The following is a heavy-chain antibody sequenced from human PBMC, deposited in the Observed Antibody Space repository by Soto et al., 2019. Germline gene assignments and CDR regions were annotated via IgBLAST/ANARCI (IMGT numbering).Heavy chain of an antibody. V-gene: IGHV4-59*08. J-gene: IGHJ4*02. D-gene: IGHD4-17*01. Sequence: QVQLQDSGPGLVKPSETLSLTCTVSGGSISSYYWSWIRQPPGKGLEWIGYIYYSGNTNYNPSLKSRVTISVDTSKNQFSLKLSSVTAADTAVYYCARRYGDCFDFWGQGTLVTVSS. CDR2: IYYSGNT. CDR1: GGSISSYY. CDR3: ARRYGDCFDF.